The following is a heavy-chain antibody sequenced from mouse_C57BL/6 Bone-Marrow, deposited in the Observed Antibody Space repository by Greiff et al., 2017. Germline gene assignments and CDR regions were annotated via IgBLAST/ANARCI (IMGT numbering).Heavy chain of an antibody. D-gene: IGHD2-4*01. Sequence: QVQLKQPGAELVKPGASVKLSCKASGFTFTSYWITWVKPRPGQGLEWIGVIYPGCCCTNYNEKFKGKATLPVDTSASTAYMQLSGLTSEDSAVYYWARGDYDGDYWGQGTLVTVSA. V-gene: IGHV1-55*01. CDR2: IYPGCCCT. CDR3: ARGDYDGDY. J-gene: IGHJ3*01. CDR1: GFTFTSYW.